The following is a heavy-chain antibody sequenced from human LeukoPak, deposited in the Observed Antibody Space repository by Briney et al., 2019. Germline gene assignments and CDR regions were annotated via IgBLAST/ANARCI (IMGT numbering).Heavy chain of an antibody. V-gene: IGHV3-15*01. CDR1: GFTFSNAW. Sequence: PGGSLRLSCAASGFTFSNAWMSWVRQAPGEGLEWVGRMKSKTDGGTTYYAAPVKGRFTISRDDSKNTLYLQMNSLKTEDTAVYYCTTVVEYWYQLLKEALDYWGQGTLVTVSS. D-gene: IGHD2-2*01. CDR2: MKSKTDGGTT. J-gene: IGHJ4*02. CDR3: TTVVEYWYQLLKEALDY.